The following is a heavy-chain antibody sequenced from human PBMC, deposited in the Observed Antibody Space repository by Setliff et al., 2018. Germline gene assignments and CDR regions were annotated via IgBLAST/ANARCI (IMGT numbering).Heavy chain of an antibody. J-gene: IGHJ6*02. Sequence: PGGSLRLSCAASGFTFSSYGMHWVRQAPGKGLEWVAFIRYDGSNKYYADSVKGRFTISRDNSKNTLYLQMNSLRPEDTAVYYCANSRVTNFRGHLYLPRGLDVWGQGTTVTVSS. CDR1: GFTFSSYG. CDR3: ANSRVTNFRGHLYLPRGLDV. D-gene: IGHD3-16*01. V-gene: IGHV3-30*02. CDR2: IRYDGSNK.